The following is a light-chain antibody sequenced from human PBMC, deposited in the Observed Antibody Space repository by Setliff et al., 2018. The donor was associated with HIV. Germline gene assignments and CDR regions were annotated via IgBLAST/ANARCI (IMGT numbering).Light chain of an antibody. CDR3: AAWDDSLSGYV. Sequence: QSVLTQPPSASGTPGQRVTISCSGGNSNIGSNYVYWYQQLPGTAPKLLIYRNDQRPSGVPDRFSGSKSGTSASLAISGLRSEDEADYYCAAWDDSLSGYVFGTGTQLTVL. V-gene: IGLV1-47*01. CDR1: NSNIGSNY. J-gene: IGLJ1*01. CDR2: RND.